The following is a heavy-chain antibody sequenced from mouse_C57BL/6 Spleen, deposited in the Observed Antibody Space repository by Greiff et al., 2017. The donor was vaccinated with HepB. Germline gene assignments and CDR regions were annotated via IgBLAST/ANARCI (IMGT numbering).Heavy chain of an antibody. J-gene: IGHJ1*03. CDR1: GFTFSDYY. V-gene: IGHV5-16*01. Sequence: EVMLVESEGGLVQPGSSMKLSCTASGFTFSDYYMAWVRQVPEKGLEWVANINYDGSSTYYLDSLKSRFIISRDNAKNILYLQMSSLKSEDTATYYCARLLLLRSYWYFDVWGTGTTVTVSS. CDR3: ARLLLLRSYWYFDV. D-gene: IGHD1-1*01. CDR2: INYDGSST.